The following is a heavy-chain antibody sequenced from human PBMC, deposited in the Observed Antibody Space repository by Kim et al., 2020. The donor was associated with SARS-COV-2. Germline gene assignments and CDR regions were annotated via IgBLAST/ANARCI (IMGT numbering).Heavy chain of an antibody. V-gene: IGHV1-46*01. CDR3: ARDLRGSGCCSSTSCYSHYYYGMDV. CDR2: INPSGGST. D-gene: IGHD2-2*01. J-gene: IGHJ6*02. Sequence: ASVKVSCKASGYTFTSYYMHWVRQAPGQGLEWMGIINPSGGSTSYAQKFQGRVTMTRDTSTSTVYIELSSLRSEDTAVYYCARDLRGSGCCSSTSCYSHYYYGMDVWGQGTTVTVSS. CDR1: GYTFTSYY.